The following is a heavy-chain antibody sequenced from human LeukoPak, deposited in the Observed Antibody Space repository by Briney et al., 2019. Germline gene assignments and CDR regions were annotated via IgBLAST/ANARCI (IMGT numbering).Heavy chain of an antibody. CDR2: INHSGST. J-gene: IGHJ3*02. Sequence: SETPSLSCAVYGGSFSGYYWRWIRQPPGKGLEWIGEINHSGSTNYNPALKSRVTISVATSKTHFSLKLSSVTAADTAVYYCARMSYDAFDMWGQGTMVTVSS. CDR3: ARMSYDAFDM. D-gene: IGHD1-26*01. CDR1: GGSFSGYY. V-gene: IGHV4-34*01.